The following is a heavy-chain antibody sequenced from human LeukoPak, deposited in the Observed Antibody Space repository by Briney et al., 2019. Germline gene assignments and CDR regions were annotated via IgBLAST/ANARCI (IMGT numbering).Heavy chain of an antibody. V-gene: IGHV4-34*01. CDR1: GWSFSGYY. CDR3: AGATYYYGSGSYYKGNAVGAPDY. Sequence: SETLTLTCAVYGWSFSGYYWSWIRQPPGKGLEWIGEINHSGSNNNNPPLKSRVTVSVDTSKNQFSLKLSSVTAADTAVYYCAGATYYYGSGSYYKGNAVGAPDYWGQGTLVTVSS. J-gene: IGHJ4*02. D-gene: IGHD3-10*01. CDR2: INHSGSN.